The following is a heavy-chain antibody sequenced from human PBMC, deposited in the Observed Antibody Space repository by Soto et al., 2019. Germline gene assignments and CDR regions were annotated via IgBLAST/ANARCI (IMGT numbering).Heavy chain of an antibody. D-gene: IGHD7-27*01. Sequence: GGSLRLSCAASGFTFTIFAMSWVQQSPGKGLEWVSTISGSGGSTYYADAVKGRFTISRDNSMGTLYLQMKSLRVEDTAIYYCAKEVSLGSTVDLGYWGQGTLVTVSS. CDR3: AKEVSLGSTVDLGY. V-gene: IGHV3-23*01. J-gene: IGHJ4*02. CDR1: GFTFTIFA. CDR2: ISGSGGST.